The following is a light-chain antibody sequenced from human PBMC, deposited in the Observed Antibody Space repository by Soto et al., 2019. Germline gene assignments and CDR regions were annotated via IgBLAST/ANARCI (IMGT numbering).Light chain of an antibody. J-gene: IGKJ5*01. V-gene: IGKV1-33*01. CDR3: QQYDSLPLT. CDR1: QDISNY. CDR2: DVS. Sequence: LQMTSSPPSLYVFVGKRVTITTKASQDISNYLHWFQQKPGKAPQLLIFDVSNLQTGVPSRFSGGGSGTDFALTISSLEPEDIATYYCQQYDSLPLTFGQGRRLEIK.